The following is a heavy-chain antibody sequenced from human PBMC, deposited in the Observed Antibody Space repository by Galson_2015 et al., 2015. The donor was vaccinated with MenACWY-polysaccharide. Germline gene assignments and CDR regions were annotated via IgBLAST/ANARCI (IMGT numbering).Heavy chain of an antibody. V-gene: IGHV3-21*01. CDR1: GFTFSSYS. CDR3: ARSTYYYDSSGHTFDY. J-gene: IGHJ4*02. CDR2: ISSSSSYI. D-gene: IGHD3-22*01. Sequence: SLRLSCAASGFTFSSYSMNWVRQAPGKGLEWVSSISSSSSYIYYADSVKGRFTISRDNAKNSLYLQMNSLRAEDTAVYYCARSTYYYDSSGHTFDYWGQGTLVTVSS.